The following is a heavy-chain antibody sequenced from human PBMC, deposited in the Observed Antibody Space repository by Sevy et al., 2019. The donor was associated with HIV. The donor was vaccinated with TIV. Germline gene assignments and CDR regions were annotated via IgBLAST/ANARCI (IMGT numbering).Heavy chain of an antibody. D-gene: IGHD4-17*01. CDR3: ARSSYGDYDDHDY. Sequence: GGSLRLSCAASGFTFSSYAMHWVRQAPGKGLEWVAVISYDGSNKYYADSVKGRFTISRDNSKNTLYLEMNSLRAEDTAVYYCARSSYGDYDDHDYWGQGTLVTVSS. CDR1: GFTFSSYA. V-gene: IGHV3-30*04. J-gene: IGHJ4*02. CDR2: ISYDGSNK.